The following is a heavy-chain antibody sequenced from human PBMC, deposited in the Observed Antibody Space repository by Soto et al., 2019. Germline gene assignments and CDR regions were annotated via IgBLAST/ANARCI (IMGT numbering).Heavy chain of an antibody. Sequence: QVQVVQSGAEVKKPGASVKVSCKASGFTFTTYAIHWVRQAPGQRLEWMGWIHAGNGNTKSSQKFEDRLTITRSTSASTAYRELSSLRSEDSAADNCARDRCSGGCNDVDFWGQGTLVTVSS. CDR1: GFTFTTYA. CDR2: IHAGNGNT. D-gene: IGHD2-15*01. CDR3: ARDRCSGGCNDVDF. V-gene: IGHV1-3*01. J-gene: IGHJ4*02.